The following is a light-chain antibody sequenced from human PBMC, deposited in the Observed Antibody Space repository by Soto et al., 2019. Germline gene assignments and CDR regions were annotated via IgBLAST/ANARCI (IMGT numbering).Light chain of an antibody. V-gene: IGKV3-20*01. CDR2: AAS. Sequence: EIVLTQSPGTLSWSPGERATLSCRASQTISSSYLAWYQQKPGQAPRLLIYAASTRATGIPDRFSGSGSGTDFTLTINRLEPEDFAVYFCQQFGGSPLFTFGPGTKVDIK. CDR1: QTISSSY. J-gene: IGKJ3*01. CDR3: QQFGGSPLFT.